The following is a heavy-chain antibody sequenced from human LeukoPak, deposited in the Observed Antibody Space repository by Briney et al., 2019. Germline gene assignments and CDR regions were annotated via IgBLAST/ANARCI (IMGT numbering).Heavy chain of an antibody. CDR1: GGSISSGSHY. Sequence: PSETLSLTCTVSGGSISSGSHYWNWIRQPAGKGLEWIGRIYTGGTTNYNPSLKSRVTISVDTSKNHFSLELSSVTAADTAVYYCARDHVKWLRFGSTYNWFDPWGQGTLVTVSS. CDR3: ARDHVKWLRFGSTYNWFDP. J-gene: IGHJ5*02. D-gene: IGHD5-12*01. CDR2: IYTGGTT. V-gene: IGHV4-61*02.